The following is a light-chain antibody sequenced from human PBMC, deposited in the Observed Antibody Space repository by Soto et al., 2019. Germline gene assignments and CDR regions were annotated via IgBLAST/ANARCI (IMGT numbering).Light chain of an antibody. CDR2: GTS. Sequence: IVMTQSPATLSVSPGESATLSCRASQSVSSNLGWYQQKPGQAPRLLIYGTSARITGIPARFSGSGSGTEFTLTISSLQSEDFAVYYCQQYIRWPLTFGGGTKVDIK. CDR3: QQYIRWPLT. J-gene: IGKJ4*01. V-gene: IGKV3-15*01. CDR1: QSVSSN.